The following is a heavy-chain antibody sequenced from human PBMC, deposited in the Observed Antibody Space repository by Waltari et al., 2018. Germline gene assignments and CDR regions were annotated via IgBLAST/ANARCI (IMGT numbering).Heavy chain of an antibody. CDR1: GGSISSSSYY. CDR2: IYYSGST. V-gene: IGHV4-39*07. Sequence: QLQLQESGPGLVKPSETLSLTCTVSGGSISSSSYYWGWIRQPPGKGLEWIGSIYYSGSTYYNPSLKSRVTISVDTSKNQFSLKLSSGTAADTAVYYCARGQGDSSGYPFDYWGQGTLVTVSS. D-gene: IGHD3-22*01. J-gene: IGHJ4*02. CDR3: ARGQGDSSGYPFDY.